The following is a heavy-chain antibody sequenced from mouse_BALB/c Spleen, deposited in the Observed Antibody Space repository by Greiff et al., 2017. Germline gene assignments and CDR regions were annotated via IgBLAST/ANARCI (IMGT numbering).Heavy chain of an antibody. J-gene: IGHJ4*01. CDR1: GFNIKDTY. Sequence: VQLQQSGAELVKPGASVKLSCTASGFNIKDTYMHWVKQRPEQGLEWIGRIDPANGNTKYDPKFQGKATITADTSSNTAYLQLSSLTSEDTAVYYCASRRRGYAMDYWGQGTSVTVSS. CDR2: IDPANGNT. CDR3: ASRRRGYAMDY. V-gene: IGHV14-3*02.